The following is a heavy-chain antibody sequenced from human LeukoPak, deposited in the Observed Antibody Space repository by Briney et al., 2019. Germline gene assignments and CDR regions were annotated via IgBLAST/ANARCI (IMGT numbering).Heavy chain of an antibody. CDR3: ARCGSYYDILTGYYFFDY. Sequence: ASVKVSCKASGYTFTSYGISWVRQAPGQGLEWMGWISAYNGNTNYAQKLQGRVTITTDTSTSTAYMELRSLRSDDTAVYYCARCGSYYDILTGYYFFDYWGQGTLVTVSS. V-gene: IGHV1-18*01. D-gene: IGHD3-9*01. CDR1: GYTFTSYG. CDR2: ISAYNGNT. J-gene: IGHJ4*02.